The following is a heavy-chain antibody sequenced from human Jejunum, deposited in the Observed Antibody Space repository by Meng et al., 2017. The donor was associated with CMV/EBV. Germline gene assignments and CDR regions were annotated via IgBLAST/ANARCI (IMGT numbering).Heavy chain of an antibody. CDR3: ARDIDH. Sequence: VHVGDSGGGLVKPGGSLRISCIGSGFPFRSYNMNWVRQAPGKGLEWVSSISSSSRYINYADSVKGRFTISRDNAKNSLYLQMNSLRVEDTAIYYCARDIDHWGQGTLVTVSS. V-gene: IGHV3-21*01. J-gene: IGHJ5*02. CDR2: ISSSSRYI. CDR1: GFPFRSYN.